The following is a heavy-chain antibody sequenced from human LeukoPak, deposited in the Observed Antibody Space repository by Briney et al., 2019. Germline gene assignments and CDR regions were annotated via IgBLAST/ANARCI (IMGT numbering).Heavy chain of an antibody. CDR2: INHSGST. CDR1: GGSFSGYY. Sequence: SETPSLTCAVYGGSFSGYYWSWIRQPPGKGLEWIGEINHSGSTNYNPSLKSRVTISVDTSKNQFSLNLSSVTAADTAVYYCARTRITGTSPLNHWGQGTLVTVSS. CDR3: ARTRITGTSPLNH. D-gene: IGHD1-20*01. J-gene: IGHJ5*02. V-gene: IGHV4-34*01.